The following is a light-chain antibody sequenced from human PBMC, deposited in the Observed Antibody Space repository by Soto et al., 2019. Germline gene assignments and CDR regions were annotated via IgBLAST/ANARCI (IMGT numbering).Light chain of an antibody. J-gene: IGLJ2*01. CDR3: SSYTSSTTVV. V-gene: IGLV2-18*02. Sequence: QSALTQPPSVSGSPGQSVTISCTGTSGDVGTYNRVSWYQQPPGTAPKLMIYEVTNRPSGFPDRFSGSKSGNTASLTISGLQAEDEADYYCSSYTSSTTVVFGGGTKVTVL. CDR1: SGDVGTYNR. CDR2: EVT.